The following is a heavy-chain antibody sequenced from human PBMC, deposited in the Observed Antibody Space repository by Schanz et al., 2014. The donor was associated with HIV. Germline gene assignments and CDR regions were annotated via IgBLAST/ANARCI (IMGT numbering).Heavy chain of an antibody. CDR3: TGGLYYDSVPFDP. CDR2: ISYDGSNK. CDR1: GFTFSSYA. D-gene: IGHD3-22*01. V-gene: IGHV3-30-3*01. J-gene: IGHJ2*01. Sequence: QVQLVESGGGVVQPGRSLRLSCAASGFTFSSYAMHWVRQAPGKGLEWVAVISYDGSNKYYADSVKGRFTISRDISKNTLYLQMTSLRVEDTAVYYCTGGLYYDSVPFDPWGRGTLVTVSS.